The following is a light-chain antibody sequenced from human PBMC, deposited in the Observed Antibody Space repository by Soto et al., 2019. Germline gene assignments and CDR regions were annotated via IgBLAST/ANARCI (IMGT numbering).Light chain of an antibody. Sequence: QSVLTQPPSASGTPGQRVTISCSGSRSNFGSNPVNWYQQLPGAAPKLLIYTNAQRPSRVHDRFSGSKSGTSASLAISGLQSEDEADYYCAAWDDSLSAWVFGGGTKLTVL. CDR2: TNA. V-gene: IGLV1-44*01. CDR3: AAWDDSLSAWV. J-gene: IGLJ3*02. CDR1: RSNFGSNP.